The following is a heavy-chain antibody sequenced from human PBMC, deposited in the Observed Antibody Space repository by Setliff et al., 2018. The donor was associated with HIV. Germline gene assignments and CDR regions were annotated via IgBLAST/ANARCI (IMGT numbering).Heavy chain of an antibody. CDR3: ARGMDYDDTSGYYQYYFDY. CDR2: INPKSDGT. Sequence: ASVKVSYKASGYSFTDYYIHWVRQAPGQGLEWMGWINPKSDGTNYAQKFQGWITMTRDTSISTAYMELSRLRSDDTAVYYCARGMDYDDTSGYYQYYFDYWGQGTLVTVSS. V-gene: IGHV1-2*04. D-gene: IGHD3-22*01. J-gene: IGHJ4*02. CDR1: GYSFTDYY.